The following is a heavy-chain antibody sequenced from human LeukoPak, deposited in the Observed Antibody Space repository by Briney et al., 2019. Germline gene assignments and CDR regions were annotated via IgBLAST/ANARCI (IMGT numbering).Heavy chain of an antibody. CDR3: ARDGFGELLSNWFDP. J-gene: IGHJ5*02. Sequence: SETLSLTCTVSGYSISSGYYWGWIRQPPRKGLEWVGSIYHSGSTYYNPSLKSRVTISVDTSKNQFSLKLSSVTAADTAVYYCARDGFGELLSNWFDPWGQGTVITVSS. CDR2: IYHSGST. V-gene: IGHV4-38-2*02. CDR1: GYSISSGYY. D-gene: IGHD3-10*01.